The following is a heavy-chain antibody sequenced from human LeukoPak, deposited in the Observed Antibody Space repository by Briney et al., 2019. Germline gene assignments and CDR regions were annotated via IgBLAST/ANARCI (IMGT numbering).Heavy chain of an antibody. CDR1: RFTFSSYW. J-gene: IGHJ5*02. V-gene: IGHV3-7*03. D-gene: IGHD2/OR15-2a*01. CDR3: ARFSKLGRTLNWFDP. Sequence: GGSLRLSCAASRFTFSSYWMTWVRQAPGKGLEWVANIKRDGSEKYYVDSVKGRFTISRDNAKDSLFLQMNSLRVEDTAVYYCARFSKLGRTLNWFDPWGQGTLVTVSS. CDR2: IKRDGSEK.